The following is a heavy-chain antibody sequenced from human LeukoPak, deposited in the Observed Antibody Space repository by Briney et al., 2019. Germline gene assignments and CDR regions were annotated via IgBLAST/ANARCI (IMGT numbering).Heavy chain of an antibody. V-gene: IGHV3-30*02. CDR1: GFTFSNYG. D-gene: IGHD3-16*01. CDR2: IRYDGSNK. Sequence: PGGSLRLSCTASGFTFSNYGMHWVRQAPGKGLEWVAFIRYDGSNKYYADSVKGRFTISRDNSKNTLYLQMNSLRAEDTAVYYCAKDRSLALGYWGQGTLVTVSS. J-gene: IGHJ4*02. CDR3: AKDRSLALGY.